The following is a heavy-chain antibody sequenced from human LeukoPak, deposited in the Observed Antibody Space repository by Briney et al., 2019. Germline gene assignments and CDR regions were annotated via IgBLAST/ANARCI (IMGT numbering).Heavy chain of an antibody. CDR1: GYTFTSYD. CDR3: ARTPAYYYYMDV. V-gene: IGHV1-8*03. J-gene: IGHJ6*03. CDR2: MNPNSGNT. Sequence: ASVKVSCKVSGYTFTSYDINWVRQATGQGLEWMGWMNPNSGNTGYAQKFQGRVTITRNTSISTAYMELSSLRSEDTAVYYCARTPAYYYYMDVWGKGTTVTVSS.